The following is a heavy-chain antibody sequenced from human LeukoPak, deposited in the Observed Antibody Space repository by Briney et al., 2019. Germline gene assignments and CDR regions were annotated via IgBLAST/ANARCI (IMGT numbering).Heavy chain of an antibody. Sequence: SQTLSLTCTVSGGSISSGSYYWSWIRHPAGKGLEWIGRIYTSGSTNYNPSLKSRVTISVDTSKNQFSLKLSSVTAADTAVYYCARDRSAADAFDIWGQGTMVTVSS. CDR3: ARDRSAADAFDI. J-gene: IGHJ3*02. V-gene: IGHV4-61*02. CDR1: GGSISSGSYY. D-gene: IGHD6-13*01. CDR2: IYTSGST.